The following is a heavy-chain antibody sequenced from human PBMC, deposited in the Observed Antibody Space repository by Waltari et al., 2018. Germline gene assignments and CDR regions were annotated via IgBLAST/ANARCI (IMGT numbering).Heavy chain of an antibody. D-gene: IGHD6-19*01. J-gene: IGHJ4*02. CDR3: AKGSSGWIDY. Sequence: EVQLVDSGGGLVQPGRSLRLSCAASGFTFDDYAMHWVRQAPGKGLEWVSGISGNGGSIGYADSVKCRFTISRDNAKKSLYRQMNSLRAEDTALYYCAKGSSGWIDYWGQGTLVTVSS. CDR2: ISGNGGSI. V-gene: IGHV3-9*01. CDR1: GFTFDDYA.